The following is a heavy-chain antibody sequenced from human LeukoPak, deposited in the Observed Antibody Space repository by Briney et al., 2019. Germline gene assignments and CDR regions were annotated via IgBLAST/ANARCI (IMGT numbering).Heavy chain of an antibody. CDR1: GYTLTELS. J-gene: IGHJ6*02. Sequence: ASVTVSCKVSGYTLTELSMHWVRQAPGKGLEWMGGFDPEDGETIYAQKFQGRVTMTEDTSTDTAYMELSSLRSEDTDVYYCATDPQPRYYYYGMDVWGQGTTVTVSS. V-gene: IGHV1-24*01. CDR3: ATDPQPRYYYYGMDV. D-gene: IGHD2-2*01. CDR2: FDPEDGET.